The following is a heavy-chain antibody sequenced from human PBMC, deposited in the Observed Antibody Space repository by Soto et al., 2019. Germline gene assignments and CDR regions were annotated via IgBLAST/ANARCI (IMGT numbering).Heavy chain of an antibody. CDR1: KVTINVHG. V-gene: IGHV3-30*03. CDR3: ARDIWSGDYKWFDY. D-gene: IGHD3-3*01. CDR2: ISNDGRAQ. J-gene: IGHJ5*01. Sequence: QVQLVESGGGVVQPGRSLRLSCTSSKVTINVHGIQWVRQAPGKGLERVAFISNDGRAQYYADSVKGRFTISRDYSKNAVDLQMNSLSNEETAVYYCARDIWSGDYKWFDYWGPGTLVTVSS.